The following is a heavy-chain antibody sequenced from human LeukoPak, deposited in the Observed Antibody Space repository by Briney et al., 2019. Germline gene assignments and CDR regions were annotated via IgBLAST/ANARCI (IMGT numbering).Heavy chain of an antibody. CDR1: GFTFDDYA. Sequence: PGRSLRLSCAASGFTFDDYAMHWVRQAPGKGLEWVSGISWNSGTIGYADSVKGRFTISRDNAKNSLYLQMNSLRAEDTALYYCAKDISGGSGRWGFDYWGQGTLVTVSS. CDR3: AKDISGGSGRWGFDY. V-gene: IGHV3-9*01. CDR2: ISWNSGTI. D-gene: IGHD6-19*01. J-gene: IGHJ4*02.